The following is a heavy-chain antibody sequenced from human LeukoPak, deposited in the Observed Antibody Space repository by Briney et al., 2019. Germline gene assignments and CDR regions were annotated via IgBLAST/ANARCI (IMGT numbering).Heavy chain of an antibody. D-gene: IGHD3-10*01. CDR2: ISYSGNT. CDR3: AKIGDAGLGSHDY. V-gene: IGHV4-59*08. Sequence: SETLSLTCTVSGGSINTFYWSWIRQPPGKGLEWVGYISYSGNTNYNPSLKSRVTISLDTSKAQFSLKLRSVTAADTAVYYCAKIGDAGLGSHDYWGQGTLVTISS. J-gene: IGHJ4*02. CDR1: GGSINTFY.